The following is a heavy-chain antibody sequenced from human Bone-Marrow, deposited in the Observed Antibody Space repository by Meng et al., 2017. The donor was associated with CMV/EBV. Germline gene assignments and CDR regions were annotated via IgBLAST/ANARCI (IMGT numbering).Heavy chain of an antibody. J-gene: IGHJ4*02. CDR2: ISAYNGNT. V-gene: IGHV1-18*01. CDR1: GYTFTSYG. Sequence: ASVKVSCKASGYTFTSYGISWVRQAPGQGLEWIGWISAYNGNTNYAQKLQGRVTMTTDTSTSTAYMELRSLRSDDTAVYYCARDLSGSYYPYYFDYWGQGTLVTVSS. CDR3: ARDLSGSYYPYYFDY. D-gene: IGHD1-26*01.